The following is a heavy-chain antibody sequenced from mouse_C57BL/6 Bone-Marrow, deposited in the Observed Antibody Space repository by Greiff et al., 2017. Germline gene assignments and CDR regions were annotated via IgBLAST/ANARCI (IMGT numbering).Heavy chain of an antibody. CDR2: IDPANGNT. Sequence: EVKLQESVAELVRPGASVKLSCTASGFNIKNTYMHWVKQRPEQGLEWIGRIDPANGNTKYAPKFQGKATITADTSSNTAYLQLSSLTSEDTAIYYCARAPFYYYGSSYYYYAMDYWGQGTSVTVSS. V-gene: IGHV14-3*01. J-gene: IGHJ4*01. D-gene: IGHD1-1*01. CDR3: ARAPFYYYGSSYYYYAMDY. CDR1: GFNIKNTY.